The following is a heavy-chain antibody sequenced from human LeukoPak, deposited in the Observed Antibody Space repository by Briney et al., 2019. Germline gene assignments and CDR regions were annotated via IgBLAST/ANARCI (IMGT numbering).Heavy chain of an antibody. Sequence: ASVKVSCKASGYTFTAYFIHWVRQAPGQGLAWMGWINPNSGGTNYAQKFQGRVSMTRDTSISTAYMELSRLRSDDTAVYYCARHYGDYGNPFNCWGQGTLVTVSS. CDR3: ARHYGDYGNPFNC. CDR1: GYTFTAYF. CDR2: INPNSGGT. D-gene: IGHD4-17*01. J-gene: IGHJ4*02. V-gene: IGHV1-2*02.